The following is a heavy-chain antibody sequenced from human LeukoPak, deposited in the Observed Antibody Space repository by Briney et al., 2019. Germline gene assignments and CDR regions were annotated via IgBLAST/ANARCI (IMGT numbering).Heavy chain of an antibody. CDR3: ARGNVVVPAAITRYYGSGSRYYFDY. V-gene: IGHV4-4*07. D-gene: IGHD2-2*01. Sequence: SETLSLTCTVSGGSISSYYWSWIRQPAGKGLEWIGRIYTSGSTNYNPSLRSRVTMSVDTSKNQFSLKLSSVTAADTAVYYCARGNVVVPAAITRYYGSGSRYYFDYWGQGTLVTVSP. CDR1: GGSISSYY. CDR2: IYTSGST. J-gene: IGHJ4*02.